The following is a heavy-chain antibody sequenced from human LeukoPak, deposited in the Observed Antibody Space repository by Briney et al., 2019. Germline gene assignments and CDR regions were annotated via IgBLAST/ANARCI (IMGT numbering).Heavy chain of an antibody. CDR1: GFTVSSNY. CDR3: ARDPRAMVRGVNTFDI. D-gene: IGHD3-10*01. Sequence: GGSLRLSCVASGFTVSSNYMSWVRQAPGRGLEWVSVIYSGGSTYYADSVKGRFTISRDKSKNTLYLQMNSLRAEDTAVYYCARDPRAMVRGVNTFDIWGRGTMVTVSS. V-gene: IGHV3-66*01. CDR2: IYSGGST. J-gene: IGHJ3*02.